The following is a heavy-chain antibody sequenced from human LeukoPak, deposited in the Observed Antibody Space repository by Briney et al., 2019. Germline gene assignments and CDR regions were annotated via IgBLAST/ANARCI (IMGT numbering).Heavy chain of an antibody. CDR3: ARDASGVRRNDYFDY. CDR2: INSDGSST. Sequence: GGSLRLSCAASGFTFSSYWMHWVRQAPGQGLVWVSRINSDGSSTSYADSVKGRFTISRDNAKNTLYLQMNSLRAEDTAVYYCARDASGVRRNDYFDYWGQGTLVTVSS. D-gene: IGHD3-10*01. CDR1: GFTFSSYW. J-gene: IGHJ4*02. V-gene: IGHV3-74*01.